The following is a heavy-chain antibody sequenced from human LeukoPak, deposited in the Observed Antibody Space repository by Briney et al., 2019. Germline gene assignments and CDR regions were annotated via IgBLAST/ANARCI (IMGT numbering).Heavy chain of an antibody. CDR3: ATDGLVGPPRRHCFDF. Sequence: SVKVSCKASGGTFSRYAINWVRQAPGQGLQWMGRIFPILGVTNYTQNFQGRVTITADKSTTTAYMELISLRSDDTAVYYCATDGLVGPPRRHCFDFWGQGTLVTVSS. J-gene: IGHJ4*02. V-gene: IGHV1-69*04. D-gene: IGHD1-26*01. CDR2: IFPILGVT. CDR1: GGTFSRYA.